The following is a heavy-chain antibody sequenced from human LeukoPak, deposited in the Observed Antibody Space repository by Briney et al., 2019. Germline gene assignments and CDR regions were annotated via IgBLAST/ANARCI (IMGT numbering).Heavy chain of an antibody. D-gene: IGHD4-17*01. CDR2: ISSSSSYI. J-gene: IGHJ4*02. CDR3: ARAGWTVTTVDY. CDR1: GFTFSSYS. Sequence: GGSLRLSWAASGFTFSSYSMNWVRQAPGKGLEWVSSISSSSSYIYYADSVKGRFTISRDNAKNSLYLQMNSLRAEDTAVYYCARAGWTVTTVDYWGQGTLVTVSS. V-gene: IGHV3-21*01.